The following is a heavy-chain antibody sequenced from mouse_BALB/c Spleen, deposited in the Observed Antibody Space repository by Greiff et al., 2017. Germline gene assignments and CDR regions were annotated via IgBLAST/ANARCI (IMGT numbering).Heavy chain of an antibody. CDR3: AREKGGSMDY. V-gene: IGHV5-6-3*01. J-gene: IGHJ4*01. CDR2: INSNGGST. Sequence: EVMLVESGGGLVQPGGSLKLSCAASGFTFSSYGMSWVRQTPDKRLELVATINSNGGSTYYPDSVKGRFTISRDNAKNTLYLQMSSLKSEDTAMYYCAREKGGSMDYWGQGTSVTVSS. CDR1: GFTFSSYG.